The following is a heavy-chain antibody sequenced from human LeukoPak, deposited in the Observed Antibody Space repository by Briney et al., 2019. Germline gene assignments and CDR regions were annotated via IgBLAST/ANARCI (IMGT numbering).Heavy chain of an antibody. D-gene: IGHD5-12*01. CDR2: IKSSGSTI. J-gene: IGHJ3*02. CDR3: AREISGYDPQPDAFDI. V-gene: IGHV3-48*03. CDR1: GFTFSSYE. Sequence: PGGSLRLSCAASGFTFSSYEMNWVRQAPGKGQEWVSYIKSSGSTIYYAESVKGRFTISRDNAKHSLYLHMNSLRAEDTAVYYCAREISGYDPQPDAFDIWGQGTMVTVSS.